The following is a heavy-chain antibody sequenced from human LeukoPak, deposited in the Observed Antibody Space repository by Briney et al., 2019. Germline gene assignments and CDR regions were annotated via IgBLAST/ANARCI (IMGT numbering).Heavy chain of an antibody. CDR3: ARILYSSGWPRFAVDP. Sequence: SETLSLTCTVSGGSISSYYWSWIRQPPGKGLEWIGYIYYSGSTNYNPSLKSRVTISVDTSKNQFSLKLSSVTAADTAVYYCARILYSSGWPRFAVDPWGQGTLVTVSS. CDR2: IYYSGST. D-gene: IGHD6-19*01. CDR1: GGSISSYY. J-gene: IGHJ5*02. V-gene: IGHV4-59*08.